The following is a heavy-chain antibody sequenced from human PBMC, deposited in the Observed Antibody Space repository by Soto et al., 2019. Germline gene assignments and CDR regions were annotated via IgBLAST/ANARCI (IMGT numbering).Heavy chain of an antibody. V-gene: IGHV3-11*01. D-gene: IGHD6-6*01. CDR1: GFTFSDYY. Sequence: GGSLRLSCAASGFTFSDYYMSWVRQAPGKGLEWVSYITSSGSTTYYADSVKGRFTISRDNAKNSLYLQMNSLRAEDTAVYYCARDKGQLVPADGYWGQGTLVTVSS. CDR3: ARDKGQLVPADGY. CDR2: ITSSGSTT. J-gene: IGHJ4*02.